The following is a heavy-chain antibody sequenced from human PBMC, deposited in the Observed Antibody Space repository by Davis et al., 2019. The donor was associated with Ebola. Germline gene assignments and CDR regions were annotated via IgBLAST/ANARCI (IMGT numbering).Heavy chain of an antibody. CDR3: VRGYCSGGSCYLTSWEYFQH. V-gene: IGHV1-46*01. D-gene: IGHD2-15*01. CDR2: INPSGGST. CDR1: GYTFTSYY. Sequence: ASVKVSCKASGYTFTSYYMHWVRQAPGQGLEWMGIINPSGGSTSYAQKFQGRVTMTRDTSTSTVYMELSSLRSEDTAVYYCVRGYCSGGSCYLTSWEYFQHWGQGTLVTVSS. J-gene: IGHJ1*01.